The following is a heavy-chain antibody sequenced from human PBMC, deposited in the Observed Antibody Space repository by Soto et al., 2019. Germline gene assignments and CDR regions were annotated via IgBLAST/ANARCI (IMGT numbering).Heavy chain of an antibody. D-gene: IGHD2-21*01. CDR2: IYPGDSDT. Sequence: GESLKISCEGSGYTFANHWIGWVRQMPGKGLEWMGIIYPGDSDTTYSPSFQGQVTISADKSISTAYLQWSSLRSSDTAMYYCARSFDSAILDAFDIWGQRTMVTVS. V-gene: IGHV5-51*01. J-gene: IGHJ3*02. CDR3: ARSFDSAILDAFDI. CDR1: GYTFANHW.